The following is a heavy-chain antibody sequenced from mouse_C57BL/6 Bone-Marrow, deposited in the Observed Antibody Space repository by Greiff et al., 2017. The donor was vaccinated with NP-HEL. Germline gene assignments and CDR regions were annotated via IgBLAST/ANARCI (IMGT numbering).Heavy chain of an antibody. CDR3: AREGGLRRLAY. V-gene: IGHV1-59*01. CDR2: IDPSDSYT. D-gene: IGHD2-4*01. Sequence: QVQLQQPGAELVRPGTSVKLSCKASGYTFTSYWMHWVKQRPGQGLEWIGVIDPSDSYTNYNQKFKGKATLTVDTSSSTAYMQLSSLTSEDSAVYYCAREGGLRRLAYWGKGTLVTVSA. CDR1: GYTFTSYW. J-gene: IGHJ3*01.